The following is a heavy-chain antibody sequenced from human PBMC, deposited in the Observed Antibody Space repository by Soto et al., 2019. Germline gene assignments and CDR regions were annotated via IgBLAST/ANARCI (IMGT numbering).Heavy chain of an antibody. CDR3: TTVVVVTASNYFDY. CDR2: IKSKTDGGTT. D-gene: IGHD2-21*02. J-gene: IGHJ4*02. V-gene: IGHV3-15*01. CDR1: GFTFSNAW. Sequence: EVQLVESGGGLVKPGGSLRLSCAASGFTFSNAWMSWVRQAPGKGLGGVGRIKSKTDGGTTDYAAPVKGRFTISRDDSKNTLYLQMNSLKTEDTAVYYCTTVVVVTASNYFDYWGQGTLVTVSS.